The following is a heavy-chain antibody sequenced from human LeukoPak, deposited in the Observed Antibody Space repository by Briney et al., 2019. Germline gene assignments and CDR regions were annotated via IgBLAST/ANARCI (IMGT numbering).Heavy chain of an antibody. D-gene: IGHD2-2*01. CDR3: GRGPYVVQWGVYYMDV. CDR1: GYTITCYD. J-gene: IGHJ6*03. CDR2: INPNSGGT. V-gene: IGHV1-2*02. Sequence: GASVKVSCKACGYTITCYDIHWGRRAPGQGLEWMGWINPNSGGTNYAQKFQGRVTMTRDTSISTAYMELSRLKSDYTRASYCGRGPYVVQWGVYYMDVWGIGTTVTVSS.